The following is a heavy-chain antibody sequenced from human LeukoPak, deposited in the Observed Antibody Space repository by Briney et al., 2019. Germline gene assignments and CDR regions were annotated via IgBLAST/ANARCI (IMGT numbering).Heavy chain of an antibody. J-gene: IGHJ4*02. Sequence: GGSLRLSCAASRFTFGSFDMHWVRQAPGKGLEWVTFIRFDGSNKYYADSVKGRFTISRDNSKNTLYLQMSSLRPEDTAVCYCARQIGVSIDYWGQGTLVTVSS. CDR3: ARQIGVSIDY. D-gene: IGHD5/OR15-5a*01. CDR2: IRFDGSNK. CDR1: RFTFGSFD. V-gene: IGHV3-30*02.